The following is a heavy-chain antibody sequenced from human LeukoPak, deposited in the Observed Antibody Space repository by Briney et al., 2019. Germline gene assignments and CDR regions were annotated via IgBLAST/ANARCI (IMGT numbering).Heavy chain of an antibody. J-gene: IGHJ4*02. Sequence: PGGSLRLSCAASGFTFDDYAMHWVRQAPGKGLEWVSGISWNSGSIGYADSVKGRFTISRDNAKNTLYLQMNSLRAEDTAVYYCASYDFWSGYYDYWGQGTLVTVSS. CDR1: GFTFDDYA. CDR3: ASYDFWSGYYDY. V-gene: IGHV3-9*01. CDR2: ISWNSGSI. D-gene: IGHD3-3*01.